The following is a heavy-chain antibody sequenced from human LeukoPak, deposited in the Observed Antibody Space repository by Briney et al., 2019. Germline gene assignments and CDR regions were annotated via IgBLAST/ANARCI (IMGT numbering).Heavy chain of an antibody. CDR1: GFTFSSYG. V-gene: IGHV3-30*02. CDR3: ARGGVVGGRFGE. J-gene: IGHJ4*02. CDR2: IRYDGSNQ. Sequence: GGSLRLSCAASGFTFSSYGMHWVRQAPGKGLEWVAFIRYDGSNQYYADSVKGRFTISRDNAKNSLYLQMNSLRAEDTAVYYCARGGVVGGRFGEWGQGTLVTVSS. D-gene: IGHD1-26*01.